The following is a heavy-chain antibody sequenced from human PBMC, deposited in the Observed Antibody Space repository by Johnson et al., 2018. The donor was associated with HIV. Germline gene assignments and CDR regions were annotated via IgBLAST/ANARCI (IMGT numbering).Heavy chain of an antibody. CDR1: GFTFSSYA. CDR3: AREGLFSDAFDI. J-gene: IGHJ3*02. Sequence: QVQLVESGGGVVQPGRYLRLSCAASGFTFSSYAMHWVRQAPGKGLGWVAVISFDGSNKYYADSVKGRFTSSRDNSKNTLYLQMNSLRAEDTAVYYCAREGLFSDAFDIWGQGTMVTVSS. D-gene: IGHD3-3*01. V-gene: IGHV3-30*04. CDR2: ISFDGSNK.